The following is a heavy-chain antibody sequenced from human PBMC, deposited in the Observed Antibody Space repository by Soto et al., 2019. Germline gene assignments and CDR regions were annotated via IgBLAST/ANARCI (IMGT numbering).Heavy chain of an antibody. V-gene: IGHV1-18*01. CDR3: ARDLIRRDIVVVVAEFWFDP. J-gene: IGHJ5*02. CDR1: GYTFTSYG. Sequence: ASVKVSCKASGYTFTSYGISWVRQAPGQGLEWMGWISAYNGNTNYAQKLQGRVTMTTDTSTSTAYMELRSLRSDDTAVYYCARDLIRRDIVVVVAEFWFDPRGQGTLVTVSS. CDR2: ISAYNGNT. D-gene: IGHD2-15*01.